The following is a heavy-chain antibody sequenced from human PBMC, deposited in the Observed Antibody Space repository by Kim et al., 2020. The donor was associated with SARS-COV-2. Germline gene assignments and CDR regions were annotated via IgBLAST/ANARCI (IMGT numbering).Heavy chain of an antibody. CDR3: ARDPIVGATGVSSAFDI. V-gene: IGHV3-48*02. D-gene: IGHD1-26*01. CDR1: GFTFSSYS. CDR2: ISSSSSTI. J-gene: IGHJ3*02. Sequence: GGSLRLSCAASGFTFSSYSMNWVRQAPGKGLEWVSYISSSSSTIYYADSVKGRFTISRDNAKNSLYLQMNSLRDEDTAVYYCARDPIVGATGVSSAFDIWGQGTMVTVSS.